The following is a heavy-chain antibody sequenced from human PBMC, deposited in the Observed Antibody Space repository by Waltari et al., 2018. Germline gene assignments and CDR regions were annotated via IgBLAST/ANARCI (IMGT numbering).Heavy chain of an antibody. Sequence: QVQLQESGPGLVKPSQTLSLTCTVSGGSLSSGSYYWSWIRQPAGKGLEWIGRIYTSGSTNYNPSRKSRVTISVDTSKNQFSLKLSSVTAADTAVYYCARGKPELPVGVYYMDVWGKGTTVTVSS. D-gene: IGHD2-15*01. CDR2: IYTSGST. J-gene: IGHJ6*03. V-gene: IGHV4-61*02. CDR1: GGSLSSGSYY. CDR3: ARGKPELPVGVYYMDV.